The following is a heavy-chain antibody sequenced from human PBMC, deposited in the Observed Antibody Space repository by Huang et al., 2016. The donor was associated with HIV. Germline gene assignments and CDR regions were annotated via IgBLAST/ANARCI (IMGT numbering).Heavy chain of an antibody. CDR2: INPSAGNT. J-gene: IGHJ4*02. D-gene: IGHD6-13*01. V-gene: IGHV1-46*01. Sequence: QVQLVQSGAEVKRPGASVKVSCKASGYTFTSYHLHWVRQATGQGLEWMGIINPSAGNTYYSKKFQGRVTMTTDASTGTVYMDLRSLRSEDTAVYYCTRGGSSWYEGDYWGQGTLVTVSS. CDR3: TRGGSSWYEGDY. CDR1: GYTFTSYH.